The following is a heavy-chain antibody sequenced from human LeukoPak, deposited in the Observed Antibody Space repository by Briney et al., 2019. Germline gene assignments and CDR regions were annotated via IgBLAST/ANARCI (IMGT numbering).Heavy chain of an antibody. CDR3: ATGGPATHYFDF. CDR1: GYTFTKYF. J-gene: IGHJ4*02. V-gene: IGHV1-46*01. CDR2: INPVTGDT. D-gene: IGHD3-10*01. Sequence: ASVKVSCKASGYTFTKYFIHWVRQAPGQGLEWMGIINPVTGDTVYAQKFQGRVTMTRDTSTSTVSMELSSLRAEDTAMFYCATGGPATHYFDFWGQGTLVTVSS.